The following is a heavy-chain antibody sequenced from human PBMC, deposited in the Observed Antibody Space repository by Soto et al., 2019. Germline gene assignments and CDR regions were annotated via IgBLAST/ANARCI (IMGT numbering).Heavy chain of an antibody. V-gene: IGHV3-23*01. J-gene: IGHJ6*03. CDR3: AKERGGGVPAADADYYYYMDV. Sequence: EVQLLESGGGLVQPGGSLRLSCAASGFTFSSYAMSWVRQAPGKGLEWVSAISGSGGSTYYADSVKGRFTISRDNSKNTLYLQMNSLRAEDTAVYYCAKERGGGVPAADADYYYYMDVWGKGTTVTVSS. CDR2: ISGSGGST. CDR1: GFTFSSYA. D-gene: IGHD2-2*01.